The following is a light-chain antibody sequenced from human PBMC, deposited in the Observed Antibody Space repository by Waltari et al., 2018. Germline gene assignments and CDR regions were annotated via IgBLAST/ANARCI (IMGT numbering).Light chain of an antibody. CDR1: QSIITW. J-gene: IGKJ1*01. V-gene: IGKV1-5*03. CDR3: QQFHNSWT. CDR2: KAS. Sequence: DIQMTQSPSTLFASVGDRVTITCRASQSIITWLAWYQQKPGKAPKLLVYKASLLESGVPLRFSGSGSGTEFTLTISGLQPDDSATYYCQQFHNSWTFGQGTKVEIK.